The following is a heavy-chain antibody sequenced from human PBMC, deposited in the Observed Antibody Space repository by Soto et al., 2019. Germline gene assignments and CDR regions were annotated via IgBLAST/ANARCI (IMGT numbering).Heavy chain of an antibody. CDR2: ISYDGTNK. Sequence: PGGSLRLSYAASGFTFRDYNMKWVRQAPGKGLEWVAVISYDGTNKYYADSVKGRFTISRDNSKNTLYLQMNSLRAEDTAVYYCAKDLLRPGRAYGMDVWGQGTTVTVSS. J-gene: IGHJ6*02. V-gene: IGHV3-30*18. CDR3: AKDLLRPGRAYGMDV. CDR1: GFTFRDYN.